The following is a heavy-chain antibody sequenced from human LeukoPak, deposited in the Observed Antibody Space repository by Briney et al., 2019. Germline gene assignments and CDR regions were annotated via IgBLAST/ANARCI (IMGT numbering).Heavy chain of an antibody. Sequence: SETLSLTCTVSGVSISSYSWSWIRQSAGKGLDWIGRICTSGSTNYNPSLKSRVTMSVDTSKNQFSLKLSSVTAADMAVYYCARDTYNYGSSAYYFDYWGQGTLVTVSS. D-gene: IGHD5-18*01. CDR3: ARDTYNYGSSAYYFDY. V-gene: IGHV4-4*07. J-gene: IGHJ4*02. CDR1: GVSISSYS. CDR2: ICTSGST.